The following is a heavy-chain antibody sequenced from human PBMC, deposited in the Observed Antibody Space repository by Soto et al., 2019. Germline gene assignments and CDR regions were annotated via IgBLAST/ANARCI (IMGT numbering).Heavy chain of an antibody. CDR2: TYYRSKWYN. D-gene: IGHD6-19*01. CDR3: ARDPNSGGWVNAFDI. Sequence: PSQTLSLTCAISRDSVSSNSAAWNWIRQSPSRGLEWLGRTYYRSKWYNDYAVFVKSRITVNSDTSKNQFSLQLNSVTPEDTAVYYCARDPNSGGWVNAFDIWGQGTMVTVSS. CDR1: RDSVSSNSAA. V-gene: IGHV6-1*01. J-gene: IGHJ3*02.